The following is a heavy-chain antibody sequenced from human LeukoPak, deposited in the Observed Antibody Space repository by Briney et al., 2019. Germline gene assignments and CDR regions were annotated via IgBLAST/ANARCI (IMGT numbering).Heavy chain of an antibody. CDR2: MNPNSGNT. J-gene: IGHJ3*02. Sequence: ASVKVSCKASGYTFTSYDINWVRQATGQGLEWMGWMNPNSGNTGYAQKFQGRVTITRNTSINTAYMELSSLRSEDTAVYYCATYRYCSSTICYRGDAFDIWGQGTMVTVSS. D-gene: IGHD2-2*02. CDR3: ATYRYCSSTICYRGDAFDI. V-gene: IGHV1-8*03. CDR1: GYTFTSYD.